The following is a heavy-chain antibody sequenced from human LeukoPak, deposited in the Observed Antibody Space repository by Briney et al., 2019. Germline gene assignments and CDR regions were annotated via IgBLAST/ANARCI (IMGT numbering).Heavy chain of an antibody. CDR3: ARDGVLTYYYGSGSYSSDYYGMDV. Sequence: SETLSLTCTVSGDSISSSTFYWGWIRQPPGKGLEWIGSIYNSGSTYYNPPLKSQLTISVDTSKNQFSLRLSSVTAADTAVYYCARDGVLTYYYGSGSYSSDYYGMDVWGQGTTVTVSS. V-gene: IGHV4-39*07. CDR2: IYNSGST. J-gene: IGHJ6*02. CDR1: GDSISSSTFY. D-gene: IGHD3-10*01.